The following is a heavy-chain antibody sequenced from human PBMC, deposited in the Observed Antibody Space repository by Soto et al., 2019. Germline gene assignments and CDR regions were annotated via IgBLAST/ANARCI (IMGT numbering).Heavy chain of an antibody. CDR3: ARLGGIVDTGTWIQ. CDR1: GYRFSTYW. J-gene: IGHJ4*02. D-gene: IGHD1-26*01. V-gene: IGHV5-51*01. CDR2: IYPGDSDT. Sequence: PXEFLKIAFKAAGYRFSTYWIGWVRQSPGKGPEWMAIIYPGDSDTRENPSFQGQVTISADKSSNTVHLQWRSLKASDTAIYYCARLGGIVDTGTWIQWGQGTPVTVSS.